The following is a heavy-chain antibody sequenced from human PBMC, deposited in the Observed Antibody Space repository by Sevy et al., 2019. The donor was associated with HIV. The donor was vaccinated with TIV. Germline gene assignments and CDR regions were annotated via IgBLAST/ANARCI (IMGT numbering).Heavy chain of an antibody. CDR2: ISYDASNK. CDR3: ARPGNYVDMDV. CDR1: GFTFSSYA. V-gene: IGHV3-30-3*01. D-gene: IGHD3-16*01. J-gene: IGHJ6*03. Sequence: QLGGSLRLSCAASGFTFSSYAMHWVRQAPGKGLVWVAVISYDASNKYYADSVKGRFTMSRDNSKNTLYLQMNSLRAEDTAVYYCARPGNYVDMDVWGKGTTVTVSS.